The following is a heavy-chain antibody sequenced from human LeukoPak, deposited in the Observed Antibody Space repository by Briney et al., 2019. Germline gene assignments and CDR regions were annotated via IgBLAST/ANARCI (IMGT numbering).Heavy chain of an antibody. J-gene: IGHJ1*01. D-gene: IGHD2-2*01. CDR2: IIPILGIA. CDR1: GGTFSSYT. CDR3: ARTYSGYCSSTSCYSRPSEYFQH. V-gene: IGHV1-69*02. Sequence: SSVKVSCKASGGTFSSYTISWVRQAPGQGLGWMGRIIPILGIANYAQKFQGRVTITADKSTSTAYMELSSLRSEDTAVYYCARTYSGYCSSTSCYSRPSEYFQHWGQGTLVTVSS.